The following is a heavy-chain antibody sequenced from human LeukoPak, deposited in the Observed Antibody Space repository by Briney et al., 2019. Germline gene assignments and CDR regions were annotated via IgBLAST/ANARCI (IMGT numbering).Heavy chain of an antibody. D-gene: IGHD3-10*01. CDR3: AREGMVRGVIRGYGMDV. J-gene: IGHJ6*02. V-gene: IGHV3-7*03. CDR2: IKQDGSEK. Sequence: GGSLRLSCAASGFTFSSYWMSWVRQAPGKGLEWVANIKQDGSEKYYVDSVKGRFTISRDNAKNSLYLQMNSLRAEDTAVYYCAREGMVRGVIRGYGMDVWGQGTTVTVSS. CDR1: GFTFSSYW.